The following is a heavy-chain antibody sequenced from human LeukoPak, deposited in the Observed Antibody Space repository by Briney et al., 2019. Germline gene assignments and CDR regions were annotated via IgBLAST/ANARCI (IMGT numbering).Heavy chain of an antibody. D-gene: IGHD3-10*01. CDR1: GYSFTSYW. V-gene: IGHV5-51*01. Sequence: GESLKISCKGSGYSFTSYWIGWVRQMPGKGLEWMGIIYPGDSDTRYSPSFQGQVTISADKSTSTAYLQWSSLKASDTAMYYCARPGITMVRGAQGFAFDIWGQGTMVTVSS. J-gene: IGHJ3*02. CDR3: ARPGITMVRGAQGFAFDI. CDR2: IYPGDSDT.